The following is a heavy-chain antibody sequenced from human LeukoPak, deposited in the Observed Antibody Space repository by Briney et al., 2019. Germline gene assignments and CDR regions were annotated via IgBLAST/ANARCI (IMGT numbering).Heavy chain of an antibody. CDR2: INHSGST. V-gene: IGHV4-34*01. CDR1: GGSFSGYY. D-gene: IGHD1-26*01. J-gene: IGHJ4*02. CDR3: AREVSRWELRL. Sequence: SETLSLTCAVYGGSFSGYYWSWIRQPPGKGLEWIGEINHSGSTNYSPSLKSRVTISVDTSKNQFSLKLSSVTAADTAVYYCAREVSRWELRLWGQGTLATVSS.